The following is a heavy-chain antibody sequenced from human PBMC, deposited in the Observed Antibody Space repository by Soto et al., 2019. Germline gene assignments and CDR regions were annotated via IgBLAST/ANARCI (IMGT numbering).Heavy chain of an antibody. D-gene: IGHD3-3*01. J-gene: IGHJ5*02. CDR3: ARGRRFLEWTLKHNWFDP. V-gene: IGHV4-34*01. CDR1: GGSFSGYY. Sequence: QVQLQQWGAGLLKPSETLSLTCAVYGGSFSGYYWSWFRQPPGKGREWSGEINHSGRTNYNPSIKSRITIPLDTSKTQFSLKLSSVPAAATAVYYCARGRRFLEWTLKHNWFDPWGQGTLVTVSS. CDR2: INHSGRT.